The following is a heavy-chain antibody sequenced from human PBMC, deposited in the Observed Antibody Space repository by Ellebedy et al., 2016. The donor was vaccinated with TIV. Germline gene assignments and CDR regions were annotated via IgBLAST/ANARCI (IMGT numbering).Heavy chain of an antibody. CDR2: VIHDGTIT. CDR1: GFTFTSYA. Sequence: GESLKISCAASGFTFTSYAMTWVRQAPGKGLEWVSSVIHDGTITYYADSVKGRFTISRDNSRNTLYLQMNSLRAEDSAIYFCGRYRTPGDGYWVFDQWGQGALVTVSS. D-gene: IGHD5-18*01. CDR3: GRYRTPGDGYWVFDQ. J-gene: IGHJ4*02. V-gene: IGHV3-23*01.